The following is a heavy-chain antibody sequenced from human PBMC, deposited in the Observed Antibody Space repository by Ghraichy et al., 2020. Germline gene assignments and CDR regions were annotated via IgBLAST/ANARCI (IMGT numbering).Heavy chain of an antibody. CDR3: ARHRPNHGGDAFDI. J-gene: IGHJ3*02. Sequence: ETLSLTCTVSGGSISSFYWTWIRQPPGKGLEWIAYSHYTGRTSYNPSLTSRVTMSVDTSKDQFSLRLSSVTAADTAVYYCARHRPNHGGDAFDIWGHGAIVTVSS. D-gene: IGHD3-16*01. CDR2: SHYTGRT. CDR1: GGSISSFY. V-gene: IGHV4-59*08.